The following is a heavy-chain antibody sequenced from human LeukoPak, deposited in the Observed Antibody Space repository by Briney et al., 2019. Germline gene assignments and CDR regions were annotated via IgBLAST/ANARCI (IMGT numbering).Heavy chain of an antibody. D-gene: IGHD3-22*01. J-gene: IGHJ3*02. CDR1: GFTFSSYA. CDR3: AKGYYYDSSGYYYEKNAFDI. Sequence: GESLRLSCVASGFTFSSYAMTWVRQAPGKGLEWVSAISGSGGSTYYADSVKGRFTISRDNSKNTLYLQMNSLRAEDTAVYYCAKGYYYDSSGYYYEKNAFDIWGQGTMVTVSS. CDR2: ISGSGGST. V-gene: IGHV3-23*01.